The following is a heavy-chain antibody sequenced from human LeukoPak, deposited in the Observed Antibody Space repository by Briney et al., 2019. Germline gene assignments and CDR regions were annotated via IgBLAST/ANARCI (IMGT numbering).Heavy chain of an antibody. V-gene: IGHV4-39*01. Sequence: PSETLSLTCTVSGGSISSSSYYWGWIRQPPGKGLEWIGSIYYSGSTYYNPSLKSRVTISVDTSKNQFSLKLSSVTAADTAVYYCAVAARRGYWGQGTLVTVSS. J-gene: IGHJ4*02. CDR3: AVAARRGY. CDR2: IYYSGST. CDR1: GGSISSSSYY. D-gene: IGHD6-6*01.